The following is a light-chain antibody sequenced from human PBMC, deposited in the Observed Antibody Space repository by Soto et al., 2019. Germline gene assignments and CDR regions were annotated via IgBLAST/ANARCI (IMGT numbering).Light chain of an antibody. CDR3: QKYNDAPLT. Sequence: DIQMTQSPSSLSASAGDRVTITCRASQVISNSLAWYQQKPGKVPKLLIYGASTLQSGVPSRFSGSGSGTDFTLTISSLQPEDVAIYYCQKYNDAPLTFGGGTKVEIK. V-gene: IGKV1-27*01. CDR1: QVISNS. CDR2: GAS. J-gene: IGKJ4*01.